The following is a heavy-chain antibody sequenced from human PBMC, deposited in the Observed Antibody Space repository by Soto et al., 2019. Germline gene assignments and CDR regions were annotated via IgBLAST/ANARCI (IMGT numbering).Heavy chain of an antibody. Sequence: QVRLIQSGTEVKKPGASVKVSCSLSGSALTELSLHWVRQAPGKGLEWMGCSDREDGETFYAQKFEGGLTITDDTSTNTAYMELRSLGSEDTAVYYCTRGNWFDPWGQGTLVAVSS. CDR1: GSALTELS. J-gene: IGHJ5*02. CDR2: SDREDGET. CDR3: TRGNWFDP. V-gene: IGHV1-24*01.